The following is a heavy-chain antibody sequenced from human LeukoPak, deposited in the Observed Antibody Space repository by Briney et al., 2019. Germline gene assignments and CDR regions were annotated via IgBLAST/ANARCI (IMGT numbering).Heavy chain of an antibody. CDR1: RFTFSTKS. V-gene: IGHV3-48*02. CDR3: ASRDYFDY. Sequence: GGSLRLSCAVARFTFSTKSMNWVRQAPGKGLEWVSYITADSGTTYYADSVKGRFTISRDNAKNSLHLQMNSLRDEDTAVYHCASRDYFDYWGQGTLVTVSS. J-gene: IGHJ4*02. CDR2: ITADSGTT.